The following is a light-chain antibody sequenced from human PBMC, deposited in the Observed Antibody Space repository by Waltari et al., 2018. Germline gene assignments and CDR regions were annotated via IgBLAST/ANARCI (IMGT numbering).Light chain of an antibody. J-gene: IGLJ2*01. Sequence: QSALTQPASVSGSPGQSITISCTGTSDDIGNYRYVSWYQQHSGRAPKLILYEVTNRPSGVSDRFSGAKSGNTASLTIAGRQTEDEADYYCAAYASANTLLFGGGTQLTVL. CDR1: SDDIGNYRY. CDR3: AAYASANTLL. V-gene: IGLV2-14*01. CDR2: EVT.